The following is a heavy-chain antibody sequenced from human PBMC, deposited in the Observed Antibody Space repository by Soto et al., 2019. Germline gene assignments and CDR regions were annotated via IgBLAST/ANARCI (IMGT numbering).Heavy chain of an antibody. J-gene: IGHJ4*02. CDR2: IYYSGST. CDR3: AGSAAAGTIPIDY. D-gene: IGHD6-13*01. Sequence: PSETLSLTCTVSGGSISSSSYYWGWIRQPPGKGLEWIGSIYYSGSTYYNPSLKRRVTISVDTSKKQFSLKLSSVTAADTAVYYCAGSAAAGTIPIDYWGQGTLVTVSS. CDR1: GGSISSSSYY. V-gene: IGHV4-39*01.